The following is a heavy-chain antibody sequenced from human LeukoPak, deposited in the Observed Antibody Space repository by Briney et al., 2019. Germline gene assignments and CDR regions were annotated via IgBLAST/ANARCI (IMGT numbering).Heavy chain of an antibody. V-gene: IGHV4-34*01. Sequence: SEVLSLTCAVYGGSFSGYYWSWIRQPPGKGLEWIGEITHSGSTNYNPSLKSRVIISVDTSKNQFSLKLSSVTAADTAVYYCARGDGRYCSGGSCSDYFDYWGQGTLVTVSS. CDR3: ARGDGRYCSGGSCSDYFDY. D-gene: IGHD2-15*01. CDR2: ITHSGST. J-gene: IGHJ4*02. CDR1: GGSFSGYY.